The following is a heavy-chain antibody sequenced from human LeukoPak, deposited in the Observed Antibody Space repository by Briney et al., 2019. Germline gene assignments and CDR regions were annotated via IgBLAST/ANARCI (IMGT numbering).Heavy chain of an antibody. CDR1: GYTFTSHD. V-gene: IGHV1-8*01. CDR3: ARGYCSGGSCYSVYNWFDP. CDR2: MNPNSGNT. J-gene: IGHJ5*02. Sequence: GASVKVSCKASGYTFTSHDINWVRQATGQGLEWMGWMNPNSGNTGYAQKFQGRVTMTRNTSISTAYMELSSLRSEDTAVYYCARGYCSGGSCYSVYNWFDPWGQGTLVTVSS. D-gene: IGHD2-15*01.